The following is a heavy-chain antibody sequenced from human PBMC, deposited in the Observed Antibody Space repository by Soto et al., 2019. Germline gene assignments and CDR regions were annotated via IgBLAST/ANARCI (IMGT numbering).Heavy chain of an antibody. Sequence: PGGSLRLSCAASGFTFDYYWMHWVRQAPGKGLVWVSRVHSGGTTTTYADSVKGRFTISRDNAKNSLYLQMNSPRAEDTAVYYCAKDLGLGIVVVITNWFDPWGQGTLVTVSS. D-gene: IGHD3-22*01. CDR1: GFTFDYYW. V-gene: IGHV3-74*01. CDR3: AKDLGLGIVVVITNWFDP. CDR2: VHSGGTTT. J-gene: IGHJ5*02.